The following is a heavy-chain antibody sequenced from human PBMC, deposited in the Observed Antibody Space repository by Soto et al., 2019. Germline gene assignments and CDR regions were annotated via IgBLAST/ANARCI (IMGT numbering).Heavy chain of an antibody. Sequence: SETLSLTCNVSGGSISSYYWSWIRQPPGKGLEWIGYVFYSGSTYYNPSLKSRLTISVDPSKNQFSLKLSSVTAADTAVYYCARTASPAPFYDASADFERWGQGTLVTVSS. J-gene: IGHJ5*02. CDR3: ARTASPAPFYDASADFER. D-gene: IGHD3-22*01. V-gene: IGHV4-59*08. CDR2: VFYSGST. CDR1: GGSISSYY.